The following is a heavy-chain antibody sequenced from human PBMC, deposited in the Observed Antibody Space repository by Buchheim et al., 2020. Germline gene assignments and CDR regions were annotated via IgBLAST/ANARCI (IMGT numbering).Heavy chain of an antibody. CDR1: GFTFSSYG. V-gene: IGHV3-30*18. CDR3: AKDWGPSGYFDY. CDR2: ISYDGSNK. J-gene: IGHJ4*02. Sequence: QVQLVESGGGVVQPGRSLRLSCAASGFTFSSYGMHWVRQAPGKGLEWVAVISYDGSNKYYADSVKGRFTISRDHSKNTLYLQMNSLRAEDTAVYYCAKDWGPSGYFDYWGQGTL. D-gene: IGHD3-16*01.